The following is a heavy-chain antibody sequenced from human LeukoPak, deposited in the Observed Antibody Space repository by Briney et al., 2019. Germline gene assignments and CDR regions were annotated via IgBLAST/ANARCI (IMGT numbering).Heavy chain of an antibody. J-gene: IGHJ4*02. CDR3: ARDPTGVYYFDY. D-gene: IGHD1-14*01. CDR2: IRYDGSNK. V-gene: IGHV3-30*02. Sequence: GGSLRLSCAASGFTFSSYAMHWVHQAPGKGLEWVAFIRYDGSNKYYADSVKGRFTISRDNSKNTLYLQMNSLRAEDTAVYYCARDPTGVYYFDYWGQGTLVTVSS. CDR1: GFTFSSYA.